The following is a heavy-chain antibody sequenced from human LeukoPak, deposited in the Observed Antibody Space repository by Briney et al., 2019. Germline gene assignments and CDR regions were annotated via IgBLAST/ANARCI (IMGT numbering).Heavy chain of an antibody. Sequence: SETLSLTCAVYGGSFSGYYWSWIRQPPGKGLEWIGEINHSGSTNYNPSLKSRVTISVDTSKNQFSLKLSSVIAADTAVYYCARGPWTYYSSSWFDYWVQGTLVTVSS. CDR3: ARGPWTYYSSSWFDY. J-gene: IGHJ4*02. CDR2: INHSGST. V-gene: IGHV4-34*01. D-gene: IGHD6-13*01. CDR1: GGSFSGYY.